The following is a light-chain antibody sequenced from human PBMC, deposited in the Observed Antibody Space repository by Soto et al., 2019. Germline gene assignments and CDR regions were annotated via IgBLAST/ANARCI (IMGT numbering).Light chain of an antibody. CDR1: QSVSSSY. CDR3: QQYGSSSIT. J-gene: IGKJ5*01. CDR2: GAS. Sequence: EKVLTHSPDTQSLYPGGRGTLSCRASQSVSSSYLAWYQQKPGQAPRLLIYGASSRATGIPDRFSGSGSGTDFNLTISRLEPEDFAVYYCQQYGSSSITCGQGTRLEIK. V-gene: IGKV3-20*01.